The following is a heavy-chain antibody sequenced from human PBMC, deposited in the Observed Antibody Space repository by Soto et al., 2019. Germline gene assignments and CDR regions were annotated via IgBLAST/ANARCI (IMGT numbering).Heavy chain of an antibody. CDR3: ARDISSISIDAFDI. CDR1: GFTFSSYA. J-gene: IGHJ3*02. CDR2: ISGSGGST. Sequence: GGSLRLSCAASGFTFSSYAMSWVRQAPGKGLEWVSAISGSGGSTYYADTVKGRFTISRDNSKNTLYLQINSLRAEDTAVYYCARDISSISIDAFDIWGQGTMVTVSS. V-gene: IGHV3-23*01. D-gene: IGHD3-10*01.